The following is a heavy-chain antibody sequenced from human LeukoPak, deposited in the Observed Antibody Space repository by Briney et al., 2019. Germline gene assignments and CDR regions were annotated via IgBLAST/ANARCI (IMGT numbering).Heavy chain of an antibody. D-gene: IGHD6-13*01. CDR2: IYSGGST. V-gene: IGHV3-66*01. J-gene: IGHJ4*02. CDR1: GFTVSSNY. CDR3: AREGIAAAGFDY. Sequence: GGSLRLSCAASGFTVSSNYMSWVRQAPGKGLEWVSVIYSGGSTYYADSVKGRFTISRDNSKNTLYLQMNSLRAEDTAVYYCAREGIAAAGFDYWGQGTLVTVSS.